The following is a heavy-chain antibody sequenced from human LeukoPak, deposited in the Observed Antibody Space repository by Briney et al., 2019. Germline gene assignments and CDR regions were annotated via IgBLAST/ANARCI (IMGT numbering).Heavy chain of an antibody. CDR2: IYYSGST. Sequence: PSETLSLTCTVSGGSISSYYWSWIRPPPGKGLEWIGYIYYSGSTNYNPSLKSRVTISVDTSKNQFSLKLSSVTAADTAVYYCARVESSSWGLNYYYYYMDVWGKGTTVTVSS. V-gene: IGHV4-59*01. D-gene: IGHD6-13*01. CDR1: GGSISSYY. J-gene: IGHJ6*03. CDR3: ARVESSSWGLNYYYYYMDV.